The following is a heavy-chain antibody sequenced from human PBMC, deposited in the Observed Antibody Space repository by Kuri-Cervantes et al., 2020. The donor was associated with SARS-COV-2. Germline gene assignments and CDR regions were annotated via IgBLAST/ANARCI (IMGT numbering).Heavy chain of an antibody. CDR3: AKDQAAFGL. D-gene: IGHD3-10*01. CDR1: GFTFSSYT. J-gene: IGHJ4*02. V-gene: IGHV3-23*01. CDR2: ISGSGGST. Sequence: GESLKISCAASGFTFSSYTMSWVRQAPGKGLEWVSGISGSGGSTYYADSVKGRFTISRDNSKDTLFLQMNSLRAEDTAVYYCAKDQAAFGLWGQGTLVTVSS.